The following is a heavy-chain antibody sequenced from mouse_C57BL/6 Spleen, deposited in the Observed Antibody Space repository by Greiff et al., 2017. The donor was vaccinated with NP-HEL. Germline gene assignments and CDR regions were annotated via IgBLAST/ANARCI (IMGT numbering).Heavy chain of an antibody. J-gene: IGHJ1*03. V-gene: IGHV1-80*01. D-gene: IGHD1-1*01. Sequence: VQLQQSGAELVKPGASVKISCKASGYAFSSYWMNWVKQRPGKGLEWIGQIYPGDGDTNYNGKFKGKATLTADKSSSTAYMQLSSLTSEDSAVYFCARSGITTVGARYFDVWGTGTTVTVSS. CDR3: ARSGITTVGARYFDV. CDR2: IYPGDGDT. CDR1: GYAFSSYW.